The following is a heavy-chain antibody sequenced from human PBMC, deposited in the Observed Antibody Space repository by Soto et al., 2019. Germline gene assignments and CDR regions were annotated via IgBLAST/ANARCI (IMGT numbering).Heavy chain of an antibody. J-gene: IGHJ6*02. CDR2: INPSGDST. V-gene: IGHV1-46*01. CDR1: GYTFTSYY. CDR3: ARDYNDSSGYYGGWGYYYYYGMDV. Sequence: QVQLVQSGAEVKKPGASVKVSCKASGYTFTSYYMHWVRQAPGQGLEWMRIINPSGDSTSYAQKFQGRVTMTRDTSTSTVYMELSSLRSEDTAVYYCARDYNDSSGYYGGWGYYYYYGMDVWGQGTTVTVSS. D-gene: IGHD3-22*01.